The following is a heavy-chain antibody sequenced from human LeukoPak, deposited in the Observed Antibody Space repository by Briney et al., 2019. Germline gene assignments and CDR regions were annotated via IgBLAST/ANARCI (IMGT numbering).Heavy chain of an antibody. J-gene: IGHJ4*02. CDR3: ARVSYYDSSGYYDYFDY. CDR2: IYYSGST. V-gene: IGHV4-30-4*01. D-gene: IGHD3-22*01. CDR1: GVAISSGDYY. Sequence: SETLSLTCTVSGVAISSGDYYWSWIRQRPGKGLEWIGYIYYSGSTYYNPYLNSRVTISVDTSKNQFPLKLSPVPAADTAEYYCARVSYYDSSGYYDYFDYWGQGTLVTVSS.